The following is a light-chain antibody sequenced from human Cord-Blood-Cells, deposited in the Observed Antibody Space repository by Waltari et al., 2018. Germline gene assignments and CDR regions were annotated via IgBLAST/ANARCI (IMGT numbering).Light chain of an antibody. Sequence: QSALTQPPSASGSPGQSVTISCTGTSSDVGGSNYVSWYQQHPGKAPKLMIYDVSKRPSGVPDRFSGSKSGNTASLTASGLQAEDEADYYCSSYAGSNNLVFGGGTKLTVL. CDR2: DVS. V-gene: IGLV2-8*01. J-gene: IGLJ2*01. CDR3: SSYAGSNNLV. CDR1: SSDVGGSNY.